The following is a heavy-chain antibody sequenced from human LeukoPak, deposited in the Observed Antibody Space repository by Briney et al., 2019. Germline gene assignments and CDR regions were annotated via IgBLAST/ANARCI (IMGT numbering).Heavy chain of an antibody. J-gene: IGHJ4*02. CDR2: ISYDGYNK. D-gene: IGHD3-10*01. CDR3: AKDFLERAYGSVSYPTS. V-gene: IGHV3-30*18. CDR1: GFTFSSYG. Sequence: PGGPLRLSCAASGFTFSSYGMHWVRQAPGKGLEWVAVISYDGYNKYYADSVKGRCTISRDNSKNTLYLQMNSLRAEDTALYYCAKDFLERAYGSVSYPTSWGQGTLVTVSS.